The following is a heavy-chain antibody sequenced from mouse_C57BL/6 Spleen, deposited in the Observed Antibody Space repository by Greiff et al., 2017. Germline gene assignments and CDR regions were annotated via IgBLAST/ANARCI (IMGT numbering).Heavy chain of an antibody. D-gene: IGHD2-1*01. V-gene: IGHV1-9*01. CDR2: ILPGSSST. CDR1: GYTFTGYW. J-gene: IGHJ1*03. Sequence: QVQLQQSGAELMKPGASVKLSCKATGYTFTGYWIEWVKQRPGHGLAWIGEILPGSSSTNYNEKFKGKATFTADTSSNTAYMQLSSLTTEDSAIYYCARSDYGNPWYFDVWGTGTTVTVSS. CDR3: ARSDYGNPWYFDV.